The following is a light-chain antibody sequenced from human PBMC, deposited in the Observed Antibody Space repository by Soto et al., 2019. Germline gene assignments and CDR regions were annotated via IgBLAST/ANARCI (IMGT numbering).Light chain of an antibody. CDR2: WAS. CDR3: QQYYTNPFT. CDR1: QSVLYSTNNKNY. V-gene: IGKV4-1*01. J-gene: IGKJ4*01. Sequence: DFVMTQSPDSLAVSLGERATINCKSSQSVLYSTNNKNYLAWYQQKPGQPPKLLIYWASTRESGVPDRFSGSGSGTDFTLTISSLQAEDVALYFCQQYYTNPFTFCGGTKVEIK.